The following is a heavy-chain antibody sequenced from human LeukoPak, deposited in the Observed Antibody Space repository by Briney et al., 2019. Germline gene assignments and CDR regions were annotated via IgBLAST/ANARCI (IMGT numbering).Heavy chain of an antibody. D-gene: IGHD1-26*01. J-gene: IGHJ4*02. CDR1: GGSISSSNYY. V-gene: IGHV4-39*07. CDR3: ARTRAPGSYSPKGPFDY. Sequence: SETLSLTCTVSGGSISSSNYYWGWIRQPPSEGLEWIGSMYYSGSIFYNPSLKSRVTISVNTSKNQFSLKVTSVTAADTAVYYCARTRAPGSYSPKGPFDYWGQGTLVTVSS. CDR2: MYYSGSI.